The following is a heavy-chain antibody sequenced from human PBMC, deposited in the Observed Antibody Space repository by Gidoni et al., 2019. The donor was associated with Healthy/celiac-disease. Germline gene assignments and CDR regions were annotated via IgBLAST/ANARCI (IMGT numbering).Heavy chain of an antibody. J-gene: IGHJ6*02. CDR2: IYPGDSDT. D-gene: IGHD3-10*01. Sequence: EVQLVQSGAEVKKPGESLKISCKGSGYSFTSYWIGWVRPMPGKGLEWMGIIYPGDSDTRYSPSFQGQVTISADKSISTAYLQWSSLKASDTAMYYWARTTYYYGSGSYYFYYGMDVWGQGTTVTDSS. CDR1: GYSFTSYW. CDR3: ARTTYYYGSGSYYFYYGMDV. V-gene: IGHV5-51*01.